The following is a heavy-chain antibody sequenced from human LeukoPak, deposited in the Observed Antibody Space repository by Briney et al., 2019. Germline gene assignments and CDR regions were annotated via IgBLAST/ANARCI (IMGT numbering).Heavy chain of an antibody. V-gene: IGHV3-30*18. D-gene: IGHD5-18*01. CDR3: AKESIQLWFSDAFDI. CDR2: ISYDGSNK. J-gene: IGHJ3*02. Sequence: GGSLRLSCAASGFTFSSYGMHCVRQAPGKGLEWVAVISYDGSNKYYADSVKGRFTISRDNSKNTLYLQMNSLRAEDTAVYYCAKESIQLWFSDAFDIWGQGTMVTVSS. CDR1: GFTFSSYG.